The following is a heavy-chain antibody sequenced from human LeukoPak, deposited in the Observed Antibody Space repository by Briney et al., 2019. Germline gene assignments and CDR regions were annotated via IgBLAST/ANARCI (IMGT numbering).Heavy chain of an antibody. V-gene: IGHV1-69*04. CDR3: ARIPDTGYYYGMDV. Sequence: SVKVSCKASGGTFSSSAISWVRQAPGQGLEWMGRIIPIFGIANYAQKFQGRVTITADKSTSTAYMELSSLRSEDTAVYYCARIPDTGYYYGMDVWGQGPTVTVSS. J-gene: IGHJ6*02. CDR1: GGTFSSSA. CDR2: IIPIFGIA. D-gene: IGHD5-18*01.